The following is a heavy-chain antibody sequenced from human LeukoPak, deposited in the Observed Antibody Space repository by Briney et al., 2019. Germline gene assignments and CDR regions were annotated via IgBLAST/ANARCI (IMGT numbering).Heavy chain of an antibody. V-gene: IGHV3-74*01. Sequence: GGSLRLSCAASGFTFSSYWMHWFRQAPGKGLVWDSRIKSEWTSTSYAASVERRFPISRHNAKNTLYLQMNSLRAEDTAVYYCARGVTIPFGYWGQGTLVTVSS. CDR2: IKSEWTST. J-gene: IGHJ4*02. D-gene: IGHD3-10*01. CDR3: ARGVTIPFGY. CDR1: GFTFSSYW.